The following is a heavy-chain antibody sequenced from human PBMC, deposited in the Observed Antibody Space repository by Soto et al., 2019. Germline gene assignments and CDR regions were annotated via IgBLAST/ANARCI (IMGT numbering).Heavy chain of an antibody. CDR3: ARVFTPAYVVYEEGRENWFDP. Sequence: ASVKVSCKASGYTFTSYAMHWVRQAPGQRLEWMGWINAGNGNTKYSQKFQGRVTITRDTSASTAYMELSSLRSEDTAVYYCARVFTPAYVVYEEGRENWFDPWGQGTLVTVSS. D-gene: IGHD2-8*02. V-gene: IGHV1-3*01. CDR1: GYTFTSYA. CDR2: INAGNGNT. J-gene: IGHJ5*02.